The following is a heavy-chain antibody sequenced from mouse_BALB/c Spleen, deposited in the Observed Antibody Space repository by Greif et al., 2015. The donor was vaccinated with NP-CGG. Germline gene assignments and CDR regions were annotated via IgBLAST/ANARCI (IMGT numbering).Heavy chain of an antibody. CDR3: TRIYYCYAVNSLDS. V-gene: IGHV1S22*01. D-gene: IGHD2-2*01. CDR1: GNTFTSYW. Sequence: LLQSGSELGRPGASVKLSCKATGNTFTSYWMHWVKRRHGQGLEWIGGIYPGSCSTNYDEKSQSKGTLTVDTSSSTESMHLSNVTSEDSAVSYCTRIYYCYAVNSLDSWGQGTTLTVSS. J-gene: IGHJ2*01. CDR2: IYPGSCST.